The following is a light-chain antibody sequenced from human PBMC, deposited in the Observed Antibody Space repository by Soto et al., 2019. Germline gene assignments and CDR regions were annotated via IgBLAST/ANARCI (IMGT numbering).Light chain of an antibody. V-gene: IGKV3-20*01. CDR2: GAS. CDR3: QHYGSSPPRFT. CDR1: QSVSSSY. J-gene: IGKJ2*01. Sequence: EIVLTQSPGTLSLSPGERATLSCRASQSVSSSYLAWYQQKADQPPRLLIYGASSRASGTPDRFRGRGSGTDFSLTISRLEPEDFAVYYCQHYGSSPPRFTFGQGTKLEIK.